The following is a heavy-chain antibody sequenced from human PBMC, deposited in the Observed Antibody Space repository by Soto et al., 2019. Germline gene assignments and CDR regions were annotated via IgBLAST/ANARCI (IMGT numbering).Heavy chain of an antibody. Sequence: QVQLVQSGAEVKTPGASVKVSCKASGYTFTSYAMHWVRQAPGQRLEWMGWINADTGNTKYSRKFQGRVTITRDTSASTAYMELSSLRSEDKAVYYCARERGYSYGYGMDVWGQGTTVTVSS. D-gene: IGHD5-18*01. CDR2: INADTGNT. V-gene: IGHV1-3*01. J-gene: IGHJ6*02. CDR1: GYTFTSYA. CDR3: ARERGYSYGYGMDV.